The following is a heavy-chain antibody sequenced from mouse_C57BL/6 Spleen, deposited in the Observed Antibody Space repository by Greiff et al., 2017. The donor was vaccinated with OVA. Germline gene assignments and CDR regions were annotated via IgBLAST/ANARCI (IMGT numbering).Heavy chain of an antibody. CDR3: AIDYYANAMDY. Sequence: QVQLQQPGAELVKPGASVKLSCKASGYTFTSYWMPWVKQRPGQGLEWIGMIHPNSGSTNYNEKFKSKATLTVDKSSSTAYMQLSSLTSEDFAVYYGAIDYYANAMDYWGQGVSVTVSS. D-gene: IGHD1-1*01. V-gene: IGHV1-64*01. CDR1: GYTFTSYW. CDR2: IHPNSGST. J-gene: IGHJ4*01.